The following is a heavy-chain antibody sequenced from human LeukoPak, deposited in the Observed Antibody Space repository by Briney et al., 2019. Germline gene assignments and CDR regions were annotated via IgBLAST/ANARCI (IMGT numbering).Heavy chain of an antibody. CDR1: GGSISSSSYY. J-gene: IGHJ4*02. CDR2: IYYSGST. V-gene: IGHV4-39*01. Sequence: SETLSLTCTVSGGSISSSSYYWGWIRQPPGKGLEWIGSIYYSGSTYYNPSLKSRVTISVDTSKNQCSLKLSSVTAADTAVYYCARQAIAAAEPDYFDYWGQGTLVTVSS. CDR3: ARQAIAAAEPDYFDY. D-gene: IGHD6-13*01.